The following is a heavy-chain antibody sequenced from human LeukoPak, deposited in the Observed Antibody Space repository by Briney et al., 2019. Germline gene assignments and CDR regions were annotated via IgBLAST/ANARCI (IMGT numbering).Heavy chain of an antibody. CDR1: GYTFTSYG. Sequence: GASVKVSCKASGYTFTSYGISWVRQAPGQGLEWMGWISAYNGNTNYAQKLQGRVTMTTDTSTSTAYMELSRLRSDDTAVYYCASLGEVVVPAAMPGRRDYWGQGTLVTVSS. CDR2: ISAYNGNT. J-gene: IGHJ4*02. V-gene: IGHV1-18*01. D-gene: IGHD2-2*01. CDR3: ASLGEVVVPAAMPGRRDY.